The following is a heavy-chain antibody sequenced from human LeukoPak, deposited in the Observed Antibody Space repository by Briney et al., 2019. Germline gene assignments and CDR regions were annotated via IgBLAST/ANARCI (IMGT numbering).Heavy chain of an antibody. D-gene: IGHD2-2*01. V-gene: IGHV1-18*01. Sequence: ASVKVSCKASGYTFTSYGISWVRQAPGQGLEWMGWISAYNGNTNYAQKLQGRVTMTTDTSTSTAYMELRSLRSDDTAVYYCARDSLYCSSSSCAYDHWGQGTLVTVSS. CDR2: ISAYNGNT. CDR3: ARDSLYCSSSSCAYDH. CDR1: GYTFTSYG. J-gene: IGHJ4*02.